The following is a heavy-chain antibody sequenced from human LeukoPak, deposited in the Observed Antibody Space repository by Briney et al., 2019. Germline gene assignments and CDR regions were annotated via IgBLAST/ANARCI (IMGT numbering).Heavy chain of an antibody. J-gene: IGHJ3*02. CDR2: ISSSSGTI. D-gene: IGHD1-26*01. Sequence: PGGSLRLSCAASGFIFSSYSMNWVRQAPGKGLEWLSYISSSSGTIYYAESVKGRFSISRDNAKNSLYLQMSSLRAEDTGVYYCARDVQSSWRPVIVGATKDDAFDIWGQGTMLIVSS. CDR3: ARDVQSSWRPVIVGATKDDAFDI. CDR1: GFIFSSYS. V-gene: IGHV3-48*01.